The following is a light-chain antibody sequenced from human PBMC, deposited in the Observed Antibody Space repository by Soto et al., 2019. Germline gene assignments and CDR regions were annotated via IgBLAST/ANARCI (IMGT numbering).Light chain of an antibody. Sequence: VLTQPPSASGTPGQRVTISCSGSGSSIGTNTVNWYRQLPGTAPKLLIYGDNQRPSGVPDRFSGSKSGTSASLAISGLQSEDEADYYCAAWDGSLNNVLFGGGTKVTVL. CDR1: GSSIGTNT. V-gene: IGLV1-44*01. CDR2: GDN. J-gene: IGLJ2*01. CDR3: AAWDGSLNNVL.